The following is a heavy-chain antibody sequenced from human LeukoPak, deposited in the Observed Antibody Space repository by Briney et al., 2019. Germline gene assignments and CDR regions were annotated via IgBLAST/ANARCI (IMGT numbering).Heavy chain of an antibody. CDR1: AFTFSNYA. V-gene: IGHV3-23*01. CDR3: ARDGGLDAFDI. Sequence: PGGSLRLSCAASAFTFSNYAMSGVRQAPGKGLEWVSLISRSGDNTYYADSVKGRFTISRDNSKNTLYLQMNSLRAEDTALYYCARDGGLDAFDIWGQGTMVTVSS. CDR2: ISRSGDNT. D-gene: IGHD3-16*01. J-gene: IGHJ3*02.